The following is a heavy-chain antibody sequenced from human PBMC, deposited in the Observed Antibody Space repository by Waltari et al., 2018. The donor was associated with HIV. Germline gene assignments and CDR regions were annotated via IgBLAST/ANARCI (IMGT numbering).Heavy chain of an antibody. CDR1: GFTVSSNY. CDR3: ARGSPIYYDSSSY. J-gene: IGHJ4*02. CDR2: IYSGGST. Sequence: EVQLVESGGGLIQPGGSLRLSCAASGFTVSSNYMSWVRQAPGKGLEWVSVIYSGGSTYYADSVKGRFTISRDNSKNTLYLQMNSLRAEDTAVYYCARGSPIYYDSSSYWGQGTLVTVSS. D-gene: IGHD3-22*01. V-gene: IGHV3-53*01.